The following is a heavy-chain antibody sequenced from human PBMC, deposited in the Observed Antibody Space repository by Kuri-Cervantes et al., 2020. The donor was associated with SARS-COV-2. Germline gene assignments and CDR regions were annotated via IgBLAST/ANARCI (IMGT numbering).Heavy chain of an antibody. CDR2: TYYNSQWYT. Sequence: SQTLSLTCAISGESVSSNSAAWDWIRQSPSRGLEWLGRTYYNSQWYTDYSPSVKSRIIIRSDTSKNHVSLQLNSVTPEDTAVYHCAREQISLIVLQSGTFAIWGQGTMVTVSS. D-gene: IGHD3-22*01. V-gene: IGHV6-1*01. CDR3: AREQISLIVLQSGTFAI. CDR1: GESVSSNSAA. J-gene: IGHJ3*02.